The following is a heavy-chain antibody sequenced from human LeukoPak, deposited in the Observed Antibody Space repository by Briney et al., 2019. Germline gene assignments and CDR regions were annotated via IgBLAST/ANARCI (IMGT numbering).Heavy chain of an antibody. Sequence: PGTLSLTCAVSGGSLSTAHWWNWVRQSPGKGLEWIGESYHRGNSNYKPSLKRRVSISVDTSKNQFVLKVTSLTAADTAVYYCARRGLGGLVPALKSRRKAFDIWGQGTMVTVSS. V-gene: IGHV4-4*03. CDR2: SYHRGNS. J-gene: IGHJ3*02. CDR3: ARRGLGGLVPALKSRRKAFDI. CDR1: GGSLSTAHW. D-gene: IGHD2-2*01.